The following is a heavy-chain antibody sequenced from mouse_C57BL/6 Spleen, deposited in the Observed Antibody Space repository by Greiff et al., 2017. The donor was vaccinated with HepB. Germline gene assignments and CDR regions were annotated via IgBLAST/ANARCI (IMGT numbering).Heavy chain of an antibody. J-gene: IGHJ2*01. CDR3: ARRGIHYGYDDY. V-gene: IGHV14-2*01. Sequence: EVKLMESGAELVKPGASVKLSCTASGFNIKDYYMHWVKQRTEQGLEWIGRIDTEDGETKYAQKFQGKATITADTSSNTAYLQLSSLTSEDTAVYYCARRGIHYGYDDYWGQGTTLTVSS. CDR1: GFNIKDYY. CDR2: IDTEDGET. D-gene: IGHD2-2*01.